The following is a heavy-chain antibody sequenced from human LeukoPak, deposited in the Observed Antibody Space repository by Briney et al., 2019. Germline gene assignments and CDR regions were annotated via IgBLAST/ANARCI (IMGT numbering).Heavy chain of an antibody. CDR1: GFTFGSYD. V-gene: IGHV3-13*01. CDR2: IGVAANT. J-gene: IGHJ4*02. Sequence: GGSLRLSCAASGFTFGSYDMHWVRQATGKGLEWVSAIGVAANTFYSGSVKGRFTISRENAKSSLYLLMTSLRAEDTAVYYCARGYYDSSGYYYFWLQEVAFFDYWGQGTLVTVSS. CDR3: ARGYYDSSGYYYFWLQEVAFFDY. D-gene: IGHD3-22*01.